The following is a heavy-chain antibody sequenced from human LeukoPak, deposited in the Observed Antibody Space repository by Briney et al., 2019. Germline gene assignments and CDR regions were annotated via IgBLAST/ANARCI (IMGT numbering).Heavy chain of an antibody. Sequence: SVKVSCKASGGTFSSYAISWVRQAPGQGLEWMGRIIPVLGIANYAQKFQGRVTITADKSTSTAYMELSSLRSEDTAVYYCARDQPHYYGMDVWGQGTTVTVSS. D-gene: IGHD2-2*01. J-gene: IGHJ6*02. CDR3: ARDQPHYYGMDV. CDR1: GGTFSSYA. V-gene: IGHV1-69*04. CDR2: IIPVLGIA.